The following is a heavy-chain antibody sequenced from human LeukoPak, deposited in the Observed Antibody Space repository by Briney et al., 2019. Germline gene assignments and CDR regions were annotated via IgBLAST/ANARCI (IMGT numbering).Heavy chain of an antibody. D-gene: IGHD2-2*02. V-gene: IGHV1-69*05. Sequence: ASVKVSCKASGGTFSSYAISWVRQAPGQGLEWMGGIIPIFGTANYAQKFQGRVTITTDESTSTAYMELSSLRSEDTVVYYCATGEGYCSSTSCYRQYSSRADYWGQGTLVTVSS. CDR1: GGTFSSYA. CDR3: ATGEGYCSSTSCYRQYSSRADY. CDR2: IIPIFGTA. J-gene: IGHJ4*02.